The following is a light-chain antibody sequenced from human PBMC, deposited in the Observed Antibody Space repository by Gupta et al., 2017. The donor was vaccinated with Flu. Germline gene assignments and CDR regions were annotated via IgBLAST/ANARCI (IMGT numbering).Light chain of an antibody. Sequence: IQMTQSPSSLSAFVGDRVTITCRASQGISKALAWFQQKPGKVPKLLIFDASTLQSGVPSRFSGSGSGTDFTLTISSLQSEDVGTYYCLKDNSAPFSFGHGTKVDIK. V-gene: IGKV1-27*01. CDR3: LKDNSAPFS. CDR2: DAS. J-gene: IGKJ3*01. CDR1: QGISKA.